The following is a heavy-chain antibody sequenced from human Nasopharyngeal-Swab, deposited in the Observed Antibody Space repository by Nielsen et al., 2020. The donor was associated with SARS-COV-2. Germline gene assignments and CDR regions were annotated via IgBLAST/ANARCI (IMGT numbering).Heavy chain of an antibody. D-gene: IGHD2-2*01. J-gene: IGHJ4*02. V-gene: IGHV3-30-3*01. CDR1: GITFSSYA. CDR3: ASGPAAMTFDY. CDR2: ISYDGSNK. Sequence: GESLKISCAASGITFSSYAMHWVRQAPGKGLEWVAVISYDGSNKYYADSVKGRFTISRDNSKNTLYLQMNSLRAEDTAVYYCASGPAAMTFDYWGQGTLVTVSS.